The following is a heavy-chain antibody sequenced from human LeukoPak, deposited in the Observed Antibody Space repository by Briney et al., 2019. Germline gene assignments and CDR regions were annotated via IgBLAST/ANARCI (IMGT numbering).Heavy chain of an antibody. D-gene: IGHD2-2*01. CDR2: IKQDGSEK. CDR3: ARAGLYCSSSSCSVGGYYFYAMDV. Sequence: PGGSLRLSCAASGFTFSSYWMSWVRQAPGKGLEWVANIKQDGSEKYYVDSVKGRFTISRDNAKNSLYLQMNSLRAEDTAVYYCARAGLYCSSSSCSVGGYYFYAMDVWGQGTTVTVS. J-gene: IGHJ6*02. CDR1: GFTFSSYW. V-gene: IGHV3-7*01.